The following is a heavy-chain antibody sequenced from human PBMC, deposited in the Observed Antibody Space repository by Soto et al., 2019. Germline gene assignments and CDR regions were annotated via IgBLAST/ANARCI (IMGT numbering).Heavy chain of an antibody. CDR3: TTLISIGSDY. D-gene: IGHD3-10*01. CDR2: IRSKTNNYAT. V-gene: IGHV3-73*01. J-gene: IGHJ4*02. CDR1: GFSFSAAA. Sequence: PGGSLILYCAASGFSFSAAAMHWVRQASGRGLEWIGRIRSKTNNYATIYSASVKGRFIISRDDSKNTAYLEMTSLKYEDTADYYCTTLISIGSDYWGQGSLVTVSS.